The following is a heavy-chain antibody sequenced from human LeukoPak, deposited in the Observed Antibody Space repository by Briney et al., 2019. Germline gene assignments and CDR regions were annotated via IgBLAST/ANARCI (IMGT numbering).Heavy chain of an antibody. V-gene: IGHV3-53*01. J-gene: IGHJ4*02. D-gene: IGHD3-22*01. Sequence: PGGSLRLSCTVSGFTVSRNSMSWVRQAPGKGLEWVSFIYSGGSTQYSDSVKGRLTISRDNSKNTLYLQMNSLRAEDTAVYYCARRAGDYSHPYDYWGQGTLVTVSS. CDR3: ARRAGDYSHPYDY. CDR1: GFTVSRNS. CDR2: IYSGGST.